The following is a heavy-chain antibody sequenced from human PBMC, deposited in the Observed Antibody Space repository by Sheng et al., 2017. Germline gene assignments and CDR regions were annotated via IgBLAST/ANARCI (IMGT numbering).Heavy chain of an antibody. J-gene: IGHJ6*02. Sequence: QVQLVESGGGVVQPGRSQRLSCVASGFTFSSHVINWVRQAPGKGLKWVAMISYDGNDKYYADAVKGRFTISRDNSKNTLYLQMNSLRAEDTAIYYCARDFYGSGSLSCGMDVWGQGTTVIVSS. CDR1: GFTFSSHV. CDR2: ISYDGNDK. CDR3: ARDFYGSGSLSCGMDV. D-gene: IGHD3-10*01. V-gene: IGHV3-30*01.